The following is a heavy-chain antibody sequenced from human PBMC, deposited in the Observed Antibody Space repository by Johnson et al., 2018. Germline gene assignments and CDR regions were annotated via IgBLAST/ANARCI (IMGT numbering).Heavy chain of an antibody. Sequence: VQLVESGGGLVQHGGSLRLSCAASGFTFSTYAMSWVRQAPGKGLEWVSAISGSGGSTYYADSVKGRFSISRDNSKNTLYLQMNSLRAEDTAVYYCARGSCSEFLVIAAAEGDAFDIWGQGTMVTVSS. CDR3: ARGSCSEFLVIAAAEGDAFDI. V-gene: IGHV3-23*04. CDR2: ISGSGGST. J-gene: IGHJ3*02. D-gene: IGHD6-13*01. CDR1: GFTFSTYA.